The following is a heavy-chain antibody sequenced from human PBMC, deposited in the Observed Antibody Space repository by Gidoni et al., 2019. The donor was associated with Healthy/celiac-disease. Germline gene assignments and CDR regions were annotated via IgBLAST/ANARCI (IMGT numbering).Heavy chain of an antibody. CDR2: IYYSGST. J-gene: IGHJ3*02. D-gene: IGHD4-17*01. V-gene: IGHV4-59*01. CDR3: ARDPGSYGAFDAFDI. CDR1: GGSISSYY. Sequence: QVQLQESGPGLVKPSETLSLTCTVSGGSISSYYWSWIRQPPGKGLEWIGYIYYSGSTNYNPSLKSRVTISVDTSKNQFSLKLSSVTAADTAVYYCARDPGSYGAFDAFDIWGQGTMVTVSS.